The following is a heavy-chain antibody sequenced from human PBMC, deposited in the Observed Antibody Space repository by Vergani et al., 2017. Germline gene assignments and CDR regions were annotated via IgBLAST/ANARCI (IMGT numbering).Heavy chain of an antibody. CDR2: ISAYNGNT. CDR1: GYTFTSYG. J-gene: IGHJ3*02. V-gene: IGHV1-18*01. CDR3: ARDYSGSYSLDAFDI. Sequence: QVQLVQSGAEVKTPGASVTVSCKASGYTFTSYGISWVRQAPGQGLEWMGWISAYNGNTNYAQKLQGRVTMTTDTSTSTAYMELRSRRSDDTAVYYCARDYSGSYSLDAFDIWGQGTMVTVSS. D-gene: IGHD1-26*01.